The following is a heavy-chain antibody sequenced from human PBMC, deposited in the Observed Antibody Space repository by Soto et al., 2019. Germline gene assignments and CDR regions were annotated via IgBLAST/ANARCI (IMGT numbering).Heavy chain of an antibody. D-gene: IGHD3-22*01. J-gene: IGHJ4*02. V-gene: IGHV3-53*01. CDR3: ARAMYYYDSSGYPYYFDY. CDR2: IYSGGST. CDR1: GFTVSSNY. Sequence: GGSLRLSCAASGFTVSSNYMSWVRQAPGKGLEWVSVIYSGGSTYYADSVKGRFTISRDNSKNTLYLQMNSLRAEDTAVYYCARAMYYYDSSGYPYYFDYWGQGTLVTVSS.